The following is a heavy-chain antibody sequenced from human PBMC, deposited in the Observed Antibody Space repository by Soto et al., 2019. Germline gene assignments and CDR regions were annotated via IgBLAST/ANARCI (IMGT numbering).Heavy chain of an antibody. Sequence: EVQLVESGVGVAKPGGSLSSSCEASGFSFTDVCMTWVRQPPGKGLEWVGSIKRKMYGETTKYAAPVKGRCSISRDDSKNTLYRQKDSVKSKDKAVYFCDVEAQCSSVDCPGAFDLWGQGTMVTVSS. V-gene: IGHV3-15*01. CDR3: DVEAQCSSVDCPGAFDL. CDR2: IKRKMYGETT. CDR1: GFSFTDVC. J-gene: IGHJ3*01. D-gene: IGHD2-2*01.